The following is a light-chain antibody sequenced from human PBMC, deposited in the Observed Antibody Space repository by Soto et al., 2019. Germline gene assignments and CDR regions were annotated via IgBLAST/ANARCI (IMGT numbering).Light chain of an antibody. CDR1: QIISSW. Sequence: DIQMTQSPSTLSASVGDRVTITCRASQIISSWLAWYQQKPGKAAKLLIYDASSLESGVPSRFSGSGSGTEFTLTISSLQPDDFATYYCQQYNSYSMYTFGQGTKLEIK. J-gene: IGKJ2*01. V-gene: IGKV1-5*01. CDR3: QQYNSYSMYT. CDR2: DAS.